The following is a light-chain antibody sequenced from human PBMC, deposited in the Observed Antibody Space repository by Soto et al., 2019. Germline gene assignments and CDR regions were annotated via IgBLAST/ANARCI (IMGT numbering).Light chain of an antibody. CDR3: QHYNSYSEG. CDR2: TAS. CDR1: QTISSW. Sequence: DIQMTQSPSTLSGSVGDRVTITCRASQTISSWLARYQERQGKAPKRLIYTASTFKSWVPSRFSCIGSGTKFTITISSARSDDFAGYCLQHYNSYSEGLGQGSKVDVK. J-gene: IGKJ1*01. V-gene: IGKV1-5*03.